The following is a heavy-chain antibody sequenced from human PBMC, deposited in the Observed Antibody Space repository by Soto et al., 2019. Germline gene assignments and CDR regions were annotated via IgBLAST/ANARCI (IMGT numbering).Heavy chain of an antibody. J-gene: IGHJ4*02. Sequence: SETLSLTCAVSGGSVSSSNWWNWVRQPPGKGLEWIGEIFHSGGTNYSPSLKSRVTISVDKSKNQFSLKLSSVTVADTAVYYCAAGGGLPRYYWGQGTLVTVSS. CDR3: AAGGGLPRYY. CDR2: IFHSGGT. V-gene: IGHV4-4*02. CDR1: GGSVSSSNW. D-gene: IGHD5-12*01.